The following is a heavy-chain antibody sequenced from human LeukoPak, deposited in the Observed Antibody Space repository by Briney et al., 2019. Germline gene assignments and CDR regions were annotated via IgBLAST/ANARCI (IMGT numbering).Heavy chain of an antibody. J-gene: IGHJ4*02. CDR2: ISSSSSTI. Sequence: GGSLRLSCAASGFTFSSYSMNWVRQAPGKGLEWVSYISSSSSTIYYADSVKGRITISRDNAKNSLYLQMNSLRDEDTAVYYCARGLDTAMVPFFDYWGQGTLVTVSS. V-gene: IGHV3-48*02. CDR1: GFTFSSYS. CDR3: ARGLDTAMVPFFDY. D-gene: IGHD5-18*01.